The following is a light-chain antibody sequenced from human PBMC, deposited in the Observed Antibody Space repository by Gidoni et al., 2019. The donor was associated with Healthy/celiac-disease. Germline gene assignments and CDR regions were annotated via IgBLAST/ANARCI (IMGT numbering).Light chain of an antibody. CDR1: QSVSSSY. Sequence: DIVSTPSPGTLSLSPGERANLTCSASQSVSSSYLAWYQQKPGQAPTLLIYGAYSRATGIPDRFSGSGSGTDFTLTISRLEPEDFAVYYCQQYGSSPPVTFGGGTKVEIK. V-gene: IGKV3-20*01. CDR3: QQYGSSPPVT. CDR2: GAY. J-gene: IGKJ4*01.